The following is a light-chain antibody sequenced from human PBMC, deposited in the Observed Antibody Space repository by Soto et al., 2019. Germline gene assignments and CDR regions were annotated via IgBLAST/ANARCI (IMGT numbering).Light chain of an antibody. CDR2: KAS. V-gene: IGKV1-5*03. CDR3: QQYNSYWT. J-gene: IGKJ1*01. Sequence: DIQMTQSPSTLSASVGYRVTITCRASQNIITWLAWYQQKQGKAPKLLIYKASSLESGVPSRFSGSGSGTEFTLTISSLQPDDFATYYCQQYNSYWTFGQGTKVEIK. CDR1: QNIITW.